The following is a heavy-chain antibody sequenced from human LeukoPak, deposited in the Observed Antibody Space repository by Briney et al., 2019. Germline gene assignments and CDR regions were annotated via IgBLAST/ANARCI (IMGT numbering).Heavy chain of an antibody. J-gene: IGHJ6*02. CDR2: INPNSGGT. CDR3: ARGPPSRIFGVNYYGMDV. CDR1: GYTFTAYY. D-gene: IGHD3-3*01. V-gene: IGHV1-2*06. Sequence: ASVKVSCKASGYTFTAYYIHWVRQAPGQGLEWMGRINPNSGGTNYAQKFQGRVTMTRDTSISTAYMELSRLRSDDTAVYYCARGPPSRIFGVNYYGMDVWGQGTTVTVSS.